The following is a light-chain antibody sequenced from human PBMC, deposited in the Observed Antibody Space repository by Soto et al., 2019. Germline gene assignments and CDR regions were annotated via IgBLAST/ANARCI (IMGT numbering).Light chain of an antibody. CDR3: QQYNSYSWT. Sequence: DIQMTQSPSTLSASVGDRVTITCLASQSISSWLAWYQQKPGKAPKLLIYAASSLESRVPSRFSGSGSGTEFTLTISSLQPDDFATYYCQQYNSYSWTFGQGTKVELK. CDR2: AAS. V-gene: IGKV1-5*01. J-gene: IGKJ1*01. CDR1: QSISSW.